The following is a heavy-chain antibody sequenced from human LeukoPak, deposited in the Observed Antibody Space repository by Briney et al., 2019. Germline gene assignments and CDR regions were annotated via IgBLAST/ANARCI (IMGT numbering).Heavy chain of an antibody. V-gene: IGHV4-39*01. CDR1: GGSISRGGHY. CDR2: IYYSGRT. CDR3: ANYYDSRGHYLFDF. Sequence: SETLSLTCTVSGGSISRGGHYWAWIRQPQGKGLEWIGSIYYSGRTYYHPSLESRVTISVDTSQNQFSLRLTSVTAADTAVYFCANYYDSRGHYLFDFWGQGTLVTVSS. D-gene: IGHD3-22*01. J-gene: IGHJ4*02.